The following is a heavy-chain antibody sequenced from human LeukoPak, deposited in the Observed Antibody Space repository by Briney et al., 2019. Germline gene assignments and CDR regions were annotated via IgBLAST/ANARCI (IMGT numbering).Heavy chain of an antibody. CDR1: GFTFSSYG. J-gene: IGHJ6*02. D-gene: IGHD1-26*01. V-gene: IGHV3-33*01. Sequence: SGGSLRLSCAASGFTFSSYGMHWVRQAPGKGLEWVAVIWYDGNNNYYADFVKGRFTISRDNSKNTLYLQMNSLRAEDTAVYNCARDRGSREDGMDVWGQGTTVTVSS. CDR2: IWYDGNNN. CDR3: ARDRGSREDGMDV.